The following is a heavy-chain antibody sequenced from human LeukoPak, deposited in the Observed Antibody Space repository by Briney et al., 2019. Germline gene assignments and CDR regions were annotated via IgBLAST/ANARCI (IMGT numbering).Heavy chain of an antibody. CDR3: AVELSTVSPIDY. CDR1: GGTFSSYA. D-gene: IGHD4-11*01. Sequence: GASVKVSCKASGGTFSSYAISWVRQAPGQGLEWMGRITPILGIANYAQKFQGRVTITADKSTSTAYMELSSLRSEDTAVYYCAVELSTVSPIDYWGQGTLVTVSS. CDR2: ITPILGIA. J-gene: IGHJ4*02. V-gene: IGHV1-69*04.